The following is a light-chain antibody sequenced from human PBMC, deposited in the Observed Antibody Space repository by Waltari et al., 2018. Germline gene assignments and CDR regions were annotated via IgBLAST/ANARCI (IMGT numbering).Light chain of an antibody. CDR3: QTGGHGTWV. V-gene: IGLV4-69*01. CDR2: VNSDGSH. J-gene: IGLJ3*02. Sequence: QLVLTQSPSASASLGASVKLTCTLSRGHSSNGIAWLQQRPEKGPRYLMKVNSDGSHNKGDEIPDRFSGSSSGAERYLTISSLQSEDEGDYYCQTGGHGTWVFGGGTKLTVL. CDR1: RGHSSNG.